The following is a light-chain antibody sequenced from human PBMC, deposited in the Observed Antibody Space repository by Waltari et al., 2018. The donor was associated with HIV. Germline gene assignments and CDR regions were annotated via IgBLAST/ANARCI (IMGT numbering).Light chain of an antibody. V-gene: IGLV3-21*02. J-gene: IGLJ1*01. Sequence: SYVLTQPASVSVAPGQTANVTCGGDNVESKSVHWYQQRAGKAPILVLYDDTDRPSGIPERFSGSNFGNTATLTISRVEAGDEGDYYCHVWERSSDEYVFGTGTKVTV. CDR2: DDT. CDR1: NVESKS. CDR3: HVWERSSDEYV.